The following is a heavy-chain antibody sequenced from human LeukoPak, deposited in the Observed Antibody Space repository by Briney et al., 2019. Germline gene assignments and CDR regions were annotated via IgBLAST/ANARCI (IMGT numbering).Heavy chain of an antibody. CDR3: ARGSSTSRNFDY. J-gene: IGHJ4*02. CDR2: FSGSATGT. V-gene: IGHV3-23*01. CDR1: GFTFSSYA. Sequence: GRSLRLSCAASGFTFSSYAMHWVRQAPGKGLEWVSRFSGSATGTYYADSVTGRFIISRDNSKNTLYLQMRSLRADDTAVYYCARGSSTSRNFDYWGQGTLVTVSS. D-gene: IGHD6-13*01.